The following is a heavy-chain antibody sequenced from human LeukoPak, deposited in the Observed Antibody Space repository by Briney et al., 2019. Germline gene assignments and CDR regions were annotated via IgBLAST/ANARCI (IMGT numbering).Heavy chain of an antibody. CDR1: GGSISSYY. CDR2: MSASGST. J-gene: IGHJ4*02. CDR3: ARETGTGYSRSRYDY. Sequence: SETLSLTCTVSGGSISSYYWNWIRQPAGRGLEWIGRMSASGSTNYNPSLKSRVTMSVYTSKKQFSLKLSSVTAADTAVYYCARETGTGYSRSRYDYWGQGTLVTVSS. D-gene: IGHD6-13*01. V-gene: IGHV4-4*07.